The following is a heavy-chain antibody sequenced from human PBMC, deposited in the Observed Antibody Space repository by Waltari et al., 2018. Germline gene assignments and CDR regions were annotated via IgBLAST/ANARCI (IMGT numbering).Heavy chain of an antibody. Sequence: QVQLVQSGAEVKKPGASVKVSCRVSGYSLPESALHWVRQAPGKGLEWLGGFEPEYGEAVYAQEFQGRVTMTEDTSKDTAYMELSSLTYEDTAVYYCTRDRVGYCSGGTCYSRWFDPWGQGTLVTVSS. CDR1: GYSLPESA. D-gene: IGHD2-15*01. CDR2: FEPEYGEA. J-gene: IGHJ5*02. V-gene: IGHV1-24*01. CDR3: TRDRVGYCSGGTCYSRWFDP.